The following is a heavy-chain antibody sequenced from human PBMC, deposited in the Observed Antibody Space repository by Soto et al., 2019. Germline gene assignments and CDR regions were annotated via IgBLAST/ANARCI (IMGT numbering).Heavy chain of an antibody. D-gene: IGHD6-13*01. CDR1: GYTFASCA. CDR3: ARDLGPAAADYYFDY. CDR2: INAGNGNT. V-gene: IGHV1-3*01. Sequence: ASVKVSCKASGYTFASCARHWVRQAPGQRLEWMGWINAGNGNTKYSQKFQGRVTITRDTSASTAYMELSSLRSEDTAVYYCARDLGPAAADYYFDYWGQGTLVTVS. J-gene: IGHJ4*02.